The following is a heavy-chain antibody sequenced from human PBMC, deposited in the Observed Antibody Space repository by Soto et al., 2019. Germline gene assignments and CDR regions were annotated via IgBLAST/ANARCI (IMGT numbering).Heavy chain of an antibody. V-gene: IGHV4-59*08. J-gene: IGHJ3*02. CDR3: ARSTWGYAFDI. CDR2: IYYNGNT. D-gene: IGHD3-16*01. Sequence: WTWIRQPPGKGLEWIGYIYYNGNTDYNPSLKSRVTILTDKSKSYFSLRLTSLTAADTAVYYCARSTWGYAFDIWGQGAAVTVSS.